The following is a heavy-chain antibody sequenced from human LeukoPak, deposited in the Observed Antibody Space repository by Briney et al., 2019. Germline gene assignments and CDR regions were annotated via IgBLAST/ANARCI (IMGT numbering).Heavy chain of an antibody. CDR1: GFNFNNYD. D-gene: IGHD1-1*01. CDR3: AREAPICRNADCRTGFDY. Sequence: PGGSLTLSCVASGFNFNNYDLHWVRQAPGKGLEWVAFIKFHGHETFYADSVEGRFTFSRDNSRNTVYLQMNSLRSEDTAVYYCAREAPICRNADCRTGFDYWVQGTLVAVSS. J-gene: IGHJ4*02. CDR2: IKFHGHET. V-gene: IGHV3-30*02.